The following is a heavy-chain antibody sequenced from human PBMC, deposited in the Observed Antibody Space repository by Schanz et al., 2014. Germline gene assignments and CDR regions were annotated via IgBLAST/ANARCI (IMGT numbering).Heavy chain of an antibody. CDR3: AKYRGYYRVSGSYRELEY. CDR2: IGVDGTTT. Sequence: QVQLVESGGGLVQPGGSLRLSCAASGFTFSSYGMHWVRQAPGKGLEWVSVIGVDGTTTYYADSVKGRFTISRDNSKNTLYLQMNSLRPEDTAVYYCAKYRGYYRVSGSYRELEYWGQGTLVTVSS. CDR1: GFTFSSYG. J-gene: IGHJ4*02. D-gene: IGHD3-10*01. V-gene: IGHV3-NL1*01.